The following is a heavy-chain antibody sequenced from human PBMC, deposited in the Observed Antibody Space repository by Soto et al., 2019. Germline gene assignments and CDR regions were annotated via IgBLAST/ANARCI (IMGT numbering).Heavy chain of an antibody. D-gene: IGHD3-22*01. J-gene: IGHJ5*02. CDR1: GYSFTSYW. V-gene: IGHV5-51*01. Sequence: PGESLKISCKGSGYSFTSYWIGWVRQMPGKGLEWMGIIYPGDSDTRYSPSFQGQVTISADKSISTAYLQWSSLKASDTAMYYCARSPYYYDSSGYYTRGGWFDPWGQGTLVTVSS. CDR3: ARSPYYYDSSGYYTRGGWFDP. CDR2: IYPGDSDT.